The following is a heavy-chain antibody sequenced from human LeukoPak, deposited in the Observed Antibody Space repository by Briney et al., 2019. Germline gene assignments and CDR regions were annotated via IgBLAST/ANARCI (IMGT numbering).Heavy chain of an antibody. CDR1: GGSFSGYY. J-gene: IGHJ4*02. D-gene: IGHD3-10*01. V-gene: IGHV4-34*01. Sequence: PSETLSLTCAVYGGSFSGYYWSWIRQPPGKGLEWIGNIYYSGSNYYNPSLKSRVTISVDTSKNQFSLKLISVTAADTAVYFCARQDYYGSGSPGLFDYWGQGTLVTVSS. CDR3: ARQDYYGSGSPGLFDY. CDR2: IYYSGSN.